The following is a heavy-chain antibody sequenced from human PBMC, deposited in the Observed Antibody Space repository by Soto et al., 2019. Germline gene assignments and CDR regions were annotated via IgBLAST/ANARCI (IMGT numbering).Heavy chain of an antibody. V-gene: IGHV1-69*13. D-gene: IGHD6-13*01. CDR3: ASSSSWYEDAFDI. CDR2: IIPIFGTA. J-gene: IGHJ3*02. CDR1: GGTFSSYA. Sequence: GASVKVSCKASGGTFSSYAISWVRQAPGQGLEWMGGIIPIFGTANYVQKFQGRVTITADESTSTAYMELSSLRSEDTAVYYCASSSSWYEDAFDIWGQGTMVTVSS.